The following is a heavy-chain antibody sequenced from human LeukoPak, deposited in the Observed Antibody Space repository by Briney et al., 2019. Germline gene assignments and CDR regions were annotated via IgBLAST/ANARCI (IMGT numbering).Heavy chain of an antibody. V-gene: IGHV4-59*08. D-gene: IGHD5-12*01. Sequence: SETLSLTCTVSGGSISSYYWSWIRQPPGKGLEWIGYIFYSGSTSYNPSLKSRVTISVDTSKNQFSLKLSSMTAADTAVYYCARHGSGYDYFGWFDYWGQGTLVTVSS. J-gene: IGHJ4*02. CDR1: GGSISSYY. CDR3: ARHGSGYDYFGWFDY. CDR2: IFYSGST.